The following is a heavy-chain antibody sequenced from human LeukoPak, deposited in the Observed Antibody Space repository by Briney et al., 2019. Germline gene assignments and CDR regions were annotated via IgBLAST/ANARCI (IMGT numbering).Heavy chain of an antibody. D-gene: IGHD1-26*01. CDR3: ARVPVGSYSFDY. CDR2: ISSSSSYI. J-gene: IGHJ4*02. V-gene: IGHV3-21*01. CDR1: GFTFSSYS. Sequence: PGGSLRLSCAASGFTFSSYSMNWVRQAPGKGLEWVSSISSSSSYIYYADSVKGRFTISRDNAKNTLYLHMNSLRAEDTAVYYCARVPVGSYSFDYWGQGTLVTVPS.